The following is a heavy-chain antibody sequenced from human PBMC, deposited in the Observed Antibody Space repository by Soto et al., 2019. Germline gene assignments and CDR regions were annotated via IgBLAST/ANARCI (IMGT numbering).Heavy chain of an antibody. CDR3: ARDCSSTSCYAGAPEFDY. V-gene: IGHV1-18*01. Sequence: GASVKVSCKASGYTFTSYGISWVRQAPGQGLEWMGWISAYNGNTNYAQKLQGRVTMTTDTSTSTAYMELRSLRSDDTAVYYCARDCSSTSCYAGAPEFDYWGQGTLVTVSS. J-gene: IGHJ4*02. CDR1: GYTFTSYG. CDR2: ISAYNGNT. D-gene: IGHD2-2*01.